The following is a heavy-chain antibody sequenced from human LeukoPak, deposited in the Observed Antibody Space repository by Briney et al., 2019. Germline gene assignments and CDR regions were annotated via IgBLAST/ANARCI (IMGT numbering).Heavy chain of an antibody. CDR3: ANMRAVAGLFDY. Sequence: GGSLRVSCAASGFTFSSNAMSCVRQAPGKGLEWVSAISGSGGSTYYADSVKGRFTISRDNSKNTLYLQMNSLRAEDTAVYYCANMRAVAGLFDYWGQGTLVTVSS. V-gene: IGHV3-23*01. J-gene: IGHJ4*02. D-gene: IGHD6-19*01. CDR1: GFTFSSNA. CDR2: ISGSGGST.